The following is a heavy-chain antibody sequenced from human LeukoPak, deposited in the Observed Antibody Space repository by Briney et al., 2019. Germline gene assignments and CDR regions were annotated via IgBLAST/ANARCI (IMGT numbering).Heavy chain of an antibody. CDR1: GFTFSSYW. CDR2: IKQDGSEK. Sequence: PGGSLRLSCAASGFTFSSYWMSWVRQAPGKGLEWVANIKQDGSEKYYVVSVKGRFTISRDNAKNSLYLQMNGLRAEDTAVYYCARDKIVGATTLDSWGQGTQVTVSS. CDR3: ARDKIVGATTLDS. J-gene: IGHJ4*02. D-gene: IGHD1-26*01. V-gene: IGHV3-7*01.